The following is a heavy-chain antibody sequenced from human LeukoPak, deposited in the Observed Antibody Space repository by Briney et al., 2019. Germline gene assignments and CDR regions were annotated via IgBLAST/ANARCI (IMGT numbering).Heavy chain of an antibody. V-gene: IGHV3-48*01. J-gene: IGHJ4*02. CDR1: GFTFSTFG. D-gene: IGHD3-9*01. CDR3: ARMSSGYYDDY. Sequence: GGSLRLSCVGSGFTFSTFGMNWVRQAPGKGLEWVSYISSSRATIYYSDSVKGRFTISRDDAKSSLYLQMNSLRAEDTALYYCARMSSGYYDDYWGQGTLVTVSS. CDR2: ISSSRATI.